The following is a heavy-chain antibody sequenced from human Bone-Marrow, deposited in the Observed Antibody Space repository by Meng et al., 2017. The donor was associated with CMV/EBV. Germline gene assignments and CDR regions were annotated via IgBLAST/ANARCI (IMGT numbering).Heavy chain of an antibody. V-gene: IGHV1-18*01. CDR2: ISAYNGNT. D-gene: IGHD6-13*01. CDR3: ARETGAAGLLDP. Sequence: ASVKVSCKASGYTFTSYGISWVRQAPGQGLEWMGWISAYNGNTNYAQKLQGRVTMTTDTSTSTAYMELSSLRSEDTAVYYCARETGAAGLLDPWGQGTLVTVSS. CDR1: GYTFTSYG. J-gene: IGHJ5*02.